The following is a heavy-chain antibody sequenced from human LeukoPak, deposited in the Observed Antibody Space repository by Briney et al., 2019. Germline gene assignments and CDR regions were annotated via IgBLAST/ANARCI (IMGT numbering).Heavy chain of an antibody. J-gene: IGHJ4*02. CDR3: ARGGGYLDY. Sequence: SETLSLTCTVSGGSISSYYWSWIRQPPGKGLGWLGYIYYSGRTNYNPSLKSRVTISVDTSKNQFSLKLSSVTAADTAVYYCARGGGYLDYWGRGNLVTVSS. V-gene: IGHV4-59*08. CDR1: GGSISSYY. CDR2: IYYSGRT. D-gene: IGHD2-15*01.